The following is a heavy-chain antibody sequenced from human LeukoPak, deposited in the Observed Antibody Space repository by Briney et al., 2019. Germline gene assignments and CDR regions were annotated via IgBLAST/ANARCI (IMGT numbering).Heavy chain of an antibody. CDR3: ARGALMVRGVIADDAFDI. Sequence: ASVKVSCKASGYSFTGYYMHWVRQAPGQGLEWMGWINPNSGGTNYAQKFQGRVTMTRDTSISTAYMELSRLRSDDTAVYYCARGALMVRGVIADDAFDIWGQGTMVTVSS. J-gene: IGHJ3*02. CDR2: INPNSGGT. V-gene: IGHV1-2*02. CDR1: GYSFTGYY. D-gene: IGHD3-10*01.